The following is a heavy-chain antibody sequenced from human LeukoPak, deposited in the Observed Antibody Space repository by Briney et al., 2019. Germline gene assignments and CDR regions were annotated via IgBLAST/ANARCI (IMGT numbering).Heavy chain of an antibody. D-gene: IGHD3-10*01. CDR2: MNPNSGNT. CDR3: ARGRVRGVYNWFDP. J-gene: IGHJ5*02. V-gene: IGHV1-8*03. Sequence: GASVKVSCKASGYTFTGYYMHWVRQAPGQGLEWMGWMNPNSGNTGYAQKFQGRVTITRNTSISTAYMELSSLRSEDTAVYYCARGRVRGVYNWFDPWGQGTLVTVSS. CDR1: GYTFTGYY.